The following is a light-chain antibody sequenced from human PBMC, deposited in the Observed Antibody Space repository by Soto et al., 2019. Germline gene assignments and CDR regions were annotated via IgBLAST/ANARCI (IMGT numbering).Light chain of an antibody. J-gene: IGKJ3*01. CDR1: QDISKY. CDR3: QQYDSIPFT. Sequence: DIQMTQSPSSLSASVGDRVTITCQASQDISKYLNWYQQKPGKAPKLLIYDASNLEAGVPSRFSGTGSGTCYTFTISSLHPEDFATYHCQQYDSIPFTFGPGTKVEIK. V-gene: IGKV1-33*01. CDR2: DAS.